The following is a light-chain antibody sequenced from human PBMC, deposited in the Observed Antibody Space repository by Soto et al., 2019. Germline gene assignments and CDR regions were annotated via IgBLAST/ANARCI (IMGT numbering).Light chain of an antibody. CDR2: AVS. CDR3: SSYTSSSPCV. V-gene: IGLV2-14*01. CDR1: SSDVGTYNY. J-gene: IGLJ1*01. Sequence: QSALTQPASVSGSPGQSITISCTGTSSDVGTYNYVSWYQHHPGKAPKLMIFAVSNRSSGVSNRFSGSKSGNTASLTISGLQVEDEADYYCSSYTSSSPCVFGTGTKVTVL.